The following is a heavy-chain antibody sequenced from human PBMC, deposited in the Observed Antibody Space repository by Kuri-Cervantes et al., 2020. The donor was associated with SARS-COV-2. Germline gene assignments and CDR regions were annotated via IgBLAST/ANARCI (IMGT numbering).Heavy chain of an antibody. J-gene: IGHJ4*02. CDR3: ARDGQQLGEFDY. Sequence: GESLKISCAASGFSFSSYWMHWVRQAPGKGLVWVSRISGDGSSTSYADSVKGRFTISRDNAKNTLYVQMNSLRAEDTAVYYCARDGQQLGEFDYWGQGTLVTVSS. D-gene: IGHD6-13*01. CDR2: ISGDGSST. V-gene: IGHV3-74*01. CDR1: GFSFSSYW.